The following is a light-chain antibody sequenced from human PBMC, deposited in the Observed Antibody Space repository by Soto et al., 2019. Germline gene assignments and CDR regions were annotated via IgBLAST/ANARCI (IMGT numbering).Light chain of an antibody. Sequence: EIVLTQSPATLSLSPGERATLSCRASQIVSCSLAWYQQKPGQAPRLLIYDASNRATGIPARFSGSGSGSDFTLTISSLEPEDFAFYYCQERMTWPPGTFGQGTRLDLK. CDR3: QERMTWPPGT. CDR2: DAS. J-gene: IGKJ5*01. CDR1: QIVSCS. V-gene: IGKV3-11*01.